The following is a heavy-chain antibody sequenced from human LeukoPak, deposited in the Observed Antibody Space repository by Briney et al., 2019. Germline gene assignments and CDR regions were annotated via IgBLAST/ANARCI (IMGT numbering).Heavy chain of an antibody. CDR2: INPSGGST. J-gene: IGHJ4*01. V-gene: IGHV1-46*01. D-gene: IGHD2-21*01. CDR1: GYTFTSYY. Sequence: ASVKVSCKASGYTFTSYYMHWVRQAPGQGLEWMGIINPSGGSTSYAQKFQGRVTMTRDTSTSTAYMEVSSLRSDDTAVYYCAMRSGVEVANPPDVWGHGTLVTVSS. CDR3: AMRSGVEVANPPDV.